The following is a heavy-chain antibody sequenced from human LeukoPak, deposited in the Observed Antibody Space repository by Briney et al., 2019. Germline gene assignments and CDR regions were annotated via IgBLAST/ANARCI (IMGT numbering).Heavy chain of an antibody. CDR2: IFHTGSA. V-gene: IGHV4-39*07. D-gene: IGHD6-19*01. CDR1: GGSISSSSYY. CDR3: ARDEGSGWHNWFDP. J-gene: IGHJ5*02. Sequence: SETLSLTCTVSGGSISSSSYYWGWTRQPPGKGLELIGTIFHTGSAYYNPSLKSRVTMSVDTSKNQFSLEVGSLIAADTAVYFCARDEGSGWHNWFDPWGRGILVIVSS.